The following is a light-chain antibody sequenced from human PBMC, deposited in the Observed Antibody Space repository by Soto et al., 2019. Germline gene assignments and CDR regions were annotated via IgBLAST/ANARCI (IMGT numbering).Light chain of an antibody. CDR2: GAS. CDR1: QSVGRD. V-gene: IGKV3-15*01. CDR3: QQYNTWPPT. Sequence: EIVMTQSPATLSVSPGEGATLSCRASQSVGRDLAWYQQKPGQAPRLLIYGASTRATGILARFTGSGSGTEFTLAINSLQSEGFAVYWCQQYNTWPPTFGPGTTVDIK. J-gene: IGKJ3*01.